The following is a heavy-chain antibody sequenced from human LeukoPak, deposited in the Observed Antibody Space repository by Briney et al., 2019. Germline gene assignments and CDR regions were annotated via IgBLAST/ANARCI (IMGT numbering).Heavy chain of an antibody. CDR1: GGSISSYY. V-gene: IGHV4-4*07. CDR2: IYTSGST. CDR3: ARGRQYTGGVDY. D-gene: IGHD2-2*02. J-gene: IGHJ4*02. Sequence: SETLSLTCTVSGGSISSYYWSWIRQPAGKGLEWIGRIYTSGSTNYNPSLRSRVTISLDTSKNQFSLRLSSVTAADTAVYYCARGRQYTGGVDYWGQGTLVTVSS.